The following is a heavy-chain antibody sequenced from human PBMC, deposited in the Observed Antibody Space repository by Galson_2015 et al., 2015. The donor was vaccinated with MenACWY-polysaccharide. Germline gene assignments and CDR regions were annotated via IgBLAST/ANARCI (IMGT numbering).Heavy chain of an antibody. CDR1: GLTFNSAW. CDR3: TTGGATLGS. D-gene: IGHD1-26*01. CDR2: LKSKNDGGTT. V-gene: IGHV3-15*01. J-gene: IGHJ5*02. Sequence: SLRLSCAASGLTFNSAWMNWVRQAPGKGQEWVGRLKSKNDGGTTDFGAPVKGRFTFSRDDSKNTLYLQMGSLKIEDTAVYYCTTGGATLGSWGPGTLVTVSS.